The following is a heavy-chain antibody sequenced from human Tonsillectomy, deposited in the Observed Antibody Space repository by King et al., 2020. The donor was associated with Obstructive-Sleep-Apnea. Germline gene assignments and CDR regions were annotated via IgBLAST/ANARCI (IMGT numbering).Heavy chain of an antibody. CDR1: GGSISSSSYY. CDR2: IYYSGST. J-gene: IGHJ5*02. V-gene: IGHV4-39*06. D-gene: IGHD6-13*01. Sequence: RLQLQESGPGLVKPSETLSLTCTVSGGSISSSSYYWGWIRQPPGKGLEWIGSIYYSGSTYYNPSLKSRVTISVDTSKNQFSLKLSSVTAADTAVYYCARDALTIAAADSWFDPWGQGTLVTVSS. CDR3: ARDALTIAAADSWFDP.